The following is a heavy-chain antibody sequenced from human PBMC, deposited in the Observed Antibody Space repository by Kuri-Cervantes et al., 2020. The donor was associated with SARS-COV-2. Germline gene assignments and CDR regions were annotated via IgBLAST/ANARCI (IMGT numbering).Heavy chain of an antibody. CDR2: ISSSSSYI. J-gene: IGHJ4*02. CDR1: GFTFSSYS. CDR3: AREISIVGASDY. Sequence: GGSLRLSCAASGFTFSSYSMNWVRRAPGKGLEWVSSISSSSSYIYYADSMKGRFTISRDNAKNSLYLQMNSLRAEDTAVYYCAREISIVGASDYWGQRTLVTVSS. V-gene: IGHV3-21*01. D-gene: IGHD1-26*01.